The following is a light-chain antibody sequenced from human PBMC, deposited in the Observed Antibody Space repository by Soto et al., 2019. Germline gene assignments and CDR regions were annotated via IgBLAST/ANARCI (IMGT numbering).Light chain of an antibody. J-gene: IGLJ1*01. CDR3: SSYAGSNNYV. CDR2: AVN. Sequence: QSVLTQPPSASGSPGQSVTISCTGTSSDVGGYQYVSWYQQYPGKAPKLMIYAVNKRPSGVPDRFSGSRSGNTASLTVSGLKAEDEADYYCSSYAGSNNYVFGTGTKVT. CDR1: SSDVGGYQY. V-gene: IGLV2-8*01.